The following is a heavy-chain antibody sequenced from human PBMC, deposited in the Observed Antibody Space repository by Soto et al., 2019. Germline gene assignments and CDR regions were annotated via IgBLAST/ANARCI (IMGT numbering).Heavy chain of an antibody. V-gene: IGHV4-59*01. J-gene: IGHJ5*02. CDR1: GGSMIRYY. D-gene: IGHD1-1*01. CDR2: IHYTGST. Sequence: PSETLSLTCTVSGGSMIRYYCSFIRQPPFKGLEWIVNIHYTGSTNYNPSLKSRVTILLGTSTSQFSLKVSSVTAADTAVYYCARDLTISSTDGPLDPWGHGTLVTVSS. CDR3: ARDLTISSTDGPLDP.